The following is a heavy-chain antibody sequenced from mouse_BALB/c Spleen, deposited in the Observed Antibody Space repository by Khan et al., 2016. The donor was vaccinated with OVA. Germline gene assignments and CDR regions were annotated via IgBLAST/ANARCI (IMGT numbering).Heavy chain of an antibody. Sequence: VQLKQSGPELMKPGASVKISCKASGYSFTSYYIHWLMQSHGKSLEWIGYIDPFSGGTTYNQKFKGKATLTVDKSSSTAYIHLSSLTSEDSAVYYCTRHGYVGWFTYWGQGTLVTVSA. D-gene: IGHD2-2*01. CDR3: TRHGYVGWFTY. CDR1: GYSFTSYY. CDR2: IDPFSGGT. J-gene: IGHJ3*01. V-gene: IGHV1S135*01.